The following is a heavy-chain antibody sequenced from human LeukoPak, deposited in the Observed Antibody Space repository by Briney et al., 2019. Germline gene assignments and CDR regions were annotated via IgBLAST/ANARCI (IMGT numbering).Heavy chain of an antibody. J-gene: IGHJ4*02. V-gene: IGHV1-3*04. CDR2: INTGNGNT. CDR1: GYTFTSYA. Sequence: ASVKVSCKASGYTFTSYAMHWVRQAPGQRLECMGWINTGNGNTKYSQKFQGRVTITRDTSASTAYMELSSLRSEDTAVYYCARGRYFDWLFSYWGQGTLVTVSS. CDR3: ARGRYFDWLFSY. D-gene: IGHD3-9*01.